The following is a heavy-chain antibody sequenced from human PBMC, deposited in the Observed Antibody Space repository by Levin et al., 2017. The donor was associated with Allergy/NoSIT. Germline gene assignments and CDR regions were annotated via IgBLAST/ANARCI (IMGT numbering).Heavy chain of an antibody. D-gene: IGHD4/OR15-4a*01. Sequence: SGPTLVKSTETLKLTCTFSGFSLSTTGGGVGWIRQPPGKALEWLGIIYWDDDKRYSPSLKSRVAITKATSKNQVVLTMTNMDPVDTATYFCAYSLPNCHGEGCYRWFDPWGQGILVTVSS. CDR2: IYWDDDK. CDR3: AYSLPNCHGEGCYRWFDP. J-gene: IGHJ5*02. CDR1: GFSLSTTGGG. V-gene: IGHV2-5*02.